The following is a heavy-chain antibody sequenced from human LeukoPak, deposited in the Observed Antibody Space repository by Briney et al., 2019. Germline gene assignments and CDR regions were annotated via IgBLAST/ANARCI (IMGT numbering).Heavy chain of an antibody. J-gene: IGHJ4*02. V-gene: IGHV3-23*01. CDR3: AKRGIVIRGILIIGFHKEAYYFDY. D-gene: IGHD3-10*01. CDR2: ISGSAGGT. Sequence: PGGSLRLPCVVSGITVSNYAINWVRQAPGKGLEWVSGISGSAGGTKYADSVKGRFTISRDNSLNTVYLQMNSLRAEDTAVYFCAKRGIVIRGILIIGFHKEAYYFDYWGQGILVTVSS. CDR1: GITVSNYA.